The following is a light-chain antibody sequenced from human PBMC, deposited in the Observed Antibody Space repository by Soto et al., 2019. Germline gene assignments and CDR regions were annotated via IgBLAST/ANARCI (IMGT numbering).Light chain of an antibody. Sequence: QLVLTQSSSLGSSVKLTCTLSSGHSSYIIAWHQQQPGKAPRYLMELEGRGSYNKGSGVPDRFSGSSSGADRYLTISNLQFEDEADYYCETWDSNSWVFGGGTKLTVL. V-gene: IGLV4-60*02. CDR2: LEGRGSY. CDR3: ETWDSNSWV. CDR1: SGHSSYI. J-gene: IGLJ3*02.